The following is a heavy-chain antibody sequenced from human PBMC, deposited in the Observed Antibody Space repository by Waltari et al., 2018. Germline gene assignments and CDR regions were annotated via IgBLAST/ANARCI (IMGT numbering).Heavy chain of an antibody. CDR2: IIPILGIA. CDR3: ARRPVYGDYSWFDP. CDR1: GGTFSSYA. D-gene: IGHD4-17*01. V-gene: IGHV1-69*04. Sequence: QVQLVQSGAEVKKPGSSVKVSCKASGGTFSSYALSWVRQAPGQGLEWMGGIIPILGIANYAQKFQGRVTITADESTSTAYMELSSLRSEDTAVYYCARRPVYGDYSWFDPWGQGTLVTVSS. J-gene: IGHJ5*02.